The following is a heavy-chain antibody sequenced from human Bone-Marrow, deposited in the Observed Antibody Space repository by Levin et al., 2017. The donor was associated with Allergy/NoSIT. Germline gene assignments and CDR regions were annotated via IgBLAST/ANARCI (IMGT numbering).Heavy chain of an antibody. CDR1: GGSISSGGYY. D-gene: IGHD3-9*01. V-gene: IGHV4-31*03. CDR3: TRDVLLTGSIDF. Sequence: SETLSLTCTVSGGSISSGGYYWSWIRQFPGKGLEWIGYIYYSGSTYYNPSLKSRVTISVDTSKNQFSLRLSSVTAADTAVYYCTRDVLLTGSIDFWGQGTLVTVSS. J-gene: IGHJ4*02. CDR2: IYYSGST.